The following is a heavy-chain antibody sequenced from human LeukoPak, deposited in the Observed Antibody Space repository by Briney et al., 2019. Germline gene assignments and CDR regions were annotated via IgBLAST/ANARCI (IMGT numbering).Heavy chain of an antibody. CDR2: ISGSDGTI. CDR1: GFTFRDYY. CDR3: ARESTQRDY. J-gene: IGHJ4*02. Sequence: KPGGSLRLSCVASGFTFRDYYMSWIRQAPGKGLEWVSYISGSDGTIKYADSVKGRFTISRDNTKNSLYLQMNSLRVEDTAVYYCARESTQRDYWGQGTLVTVSS. V-gene: IGHV3-11*01.